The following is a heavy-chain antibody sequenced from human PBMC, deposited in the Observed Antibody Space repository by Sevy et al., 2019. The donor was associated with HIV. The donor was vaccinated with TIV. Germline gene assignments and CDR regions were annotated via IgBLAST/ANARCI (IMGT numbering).Heavy chain of an antibody. Sequence: GGSLRLSCAASGFTCSSYSMNWVRQAPGKGLEWVSYVSSSSSTIYYADSVKGRFTSSRDNAKNSLYLQMNSLRDEDTAVYYCARAGCSGGSCYNNVFWFDPWGQGTLVTVSS. CDR2: VSSSSSTI. V-gene: IGHV3-48*02. D-gene: IGHD2-15*01. CDR1: GFTCSSYS. CDR3: ARAGCSGGSCYNNVFWFDP. J-gene: IGHJ5*02.